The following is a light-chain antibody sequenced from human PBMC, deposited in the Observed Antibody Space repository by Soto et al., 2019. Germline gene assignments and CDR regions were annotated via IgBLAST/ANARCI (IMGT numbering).Light chain of an antibody. CDR3: QQYDNWPPYT. V-gene: IGKV3-15*01. CDR2: GAS. Sequence: EIIMTQSPATQSASPGERVTLSCRASRIININLAWYQQKPGQAPRLLIYGASTRATGVPARFSGSGAGTEFTLIISSLQSEESAVYYCQQYDNWPPYTFGQGTKLEIK. J-gene: IGKJ2*01. CDR1: RIININ.